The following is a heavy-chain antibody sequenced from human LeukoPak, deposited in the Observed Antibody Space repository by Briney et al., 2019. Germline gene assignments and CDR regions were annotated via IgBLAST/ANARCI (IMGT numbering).Heavy chain of an antibody. CDR2: IKSKSDGGTT. CDR1: GFTVSNAW. V-gene: IGHV3-15*01. CDR3: TTEVPAAIHY. Sequence: GGSLRLSCAASGFTVSNAWMSWVRQAPGKGLEWVGRIKSKSDGGTTDYAAPVKGRFTISRDESKNTLYLQMSNLKTEDTAVYYCTTEVPAAIHYWGQGTLVTVSS. D-gene: IGHD2-2*02. J-gene: IGHJ4*02.